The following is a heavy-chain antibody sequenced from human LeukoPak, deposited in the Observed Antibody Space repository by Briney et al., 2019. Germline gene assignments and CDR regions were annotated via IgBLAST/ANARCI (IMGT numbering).Heavy chain of an antibody. D-gene: IGHD6-19*01. V-gene: IGHV1-24*01. CDR1: GYTPTELS. J-gene: IGHJ5*02. CDR2: FDPEDGET. Sequence: GSVKVSCKVSGYTPTELSMHWVCQAPGKGLEGMGGFDPEDGETIYAQKFQGRVTMTEDTSTDTAYMELSSLRSEDTAVYYCATVRSSGSSGYNWFDPWGQGTLVTVSS. CDR3: ATVRSSGSSGYNWFDP.